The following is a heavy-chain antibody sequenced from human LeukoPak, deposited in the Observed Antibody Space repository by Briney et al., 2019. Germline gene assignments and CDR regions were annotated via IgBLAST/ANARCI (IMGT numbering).Heavy chain of an antibody. CDR3: ASLGVYGSGSYYKKYYFDY. D-gene: IGHD3-10*01. J-gene: IGHJ4*02. V-gene: IGHV1-69*13. CDR1: GGTFSSYA. Sequence: SVKVSCKASGGTFSSYAISWVRQAPGQGLEWMGGIIPIFGTANYAQKFQGRVTITADESTSTAYMELSSLRSEDTAVYCCASLGVYGSGSYYKKYYFDYWGQGTLVTVSS. CDR2: IIPIFGTA.